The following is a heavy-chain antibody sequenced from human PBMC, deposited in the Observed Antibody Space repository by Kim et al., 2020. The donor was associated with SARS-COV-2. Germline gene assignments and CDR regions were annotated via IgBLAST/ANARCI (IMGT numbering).Heavy chain of an antibody. CDR3: ARGFSNTQYYYYYYYMDV. Sequence: SETLSLTCAVYGGSFSGYYWSWIRQPPGKGLEWIGEINHSGSTNYNPSLKSRVTISVDTSKNQFSLKLSSVTAADTAVYYCARGFSNTQYYYYYYYMDV. CDR2: INHSGST. CDR1: GGSFSGYY. D-gene: IGHD4-4*01. J-gene: IGHJ6*03. V-gene: IGHV4-34*01.